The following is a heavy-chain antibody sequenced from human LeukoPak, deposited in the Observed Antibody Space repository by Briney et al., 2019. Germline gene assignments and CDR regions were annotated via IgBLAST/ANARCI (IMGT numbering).Heavy chain of an antibody. V-gene: IGHV4-39*01. J-gene: IGHJ2*01. CDR2: IYYSGST. Sequence: PSETLSLTCTVSGGAISNYYWGWIRQPPGKGLEWIGSIYYSGSTYYNPSLKSRVTISVDTSKNQFSLKLSSVTAADTAVYYCARPNYGDYGNYWYFDLWGRGTLVTVSS. D-gene: IGHD4-17*01. CDR1: GGAISNYY. CDR3: ARPNYGDYGNYWYFDL.